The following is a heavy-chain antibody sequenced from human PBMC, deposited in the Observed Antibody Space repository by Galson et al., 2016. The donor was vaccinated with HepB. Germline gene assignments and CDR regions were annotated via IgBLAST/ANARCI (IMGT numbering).Heavy chain of an antibody. J-gene: IGHJ6*02. CDR3: ARDNPHGDYVGNYLYYGMDF. V-gene: IGHV3-21*01. D-gene: IGHD2-21*01. CDR1: GFTFSTYS. Sequence: SLRLSCAASGFTFSTYSLNWVRQAPGKGLEWVSSISSSSSYIYYAGSVKGRFTISRDNAKNSLYLQMNSLRAEDTAVYYCARDNPHGDYVGNYLYYGMDFWGQGTTVTVSS. CDR2: ISSSSSYI.